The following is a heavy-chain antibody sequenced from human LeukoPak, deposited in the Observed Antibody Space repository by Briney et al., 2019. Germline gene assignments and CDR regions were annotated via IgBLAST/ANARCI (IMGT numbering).Heavy chain of an antibody. V-gene: IGHV1-2*02. Sequence: ASVKVSCKASGYTFTGYYMHWVRQAPGQGLEWMGWINPNSGGTNYAQKFQGRVTMTRDTSISTAYMELSRLRSDDTAVYYCGRRERGYSYGDSNYYYYMDVWGKGTTVTISS. CDR3: GRRERGYSYGDSNYYYYMDV. J-gene: IGHJ6*03. CDR1: GYTFTGYY. D-gene: IGHD5-18*01. CDR2: INPNSGGT.